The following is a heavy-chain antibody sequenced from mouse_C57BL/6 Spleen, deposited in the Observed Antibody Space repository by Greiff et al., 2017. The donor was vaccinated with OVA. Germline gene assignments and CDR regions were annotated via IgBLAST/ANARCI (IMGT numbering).Heavy chain of an antibody. V-gene: IGHV1-26*01. D-gene: IGHD1-1*01. CDR3: ARSITTVVGGFDH. CDR2: INPNNGGT. J-gene: IGHJ2*01. CDR1: GYTFTDYY. Sequence: EVQLQQSGPELVKPGASVKISCKASGYTFTDYYMNWVKQSHGKSLEWIGDINPNNGGTSYNQKFKGKATLTVDKSSSTAYMELRSLASEDSAVYYCARSITTVVGGFDHWGQGTTLTVSS.